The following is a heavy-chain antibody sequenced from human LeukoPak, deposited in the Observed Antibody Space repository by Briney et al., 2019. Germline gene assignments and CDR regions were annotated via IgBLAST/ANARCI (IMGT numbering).Heavy chain of an antibody. D-gene: IGHD1-14*01. Sequence: KSSETLSLTCAVYGESFSGYYWSWIRQPPGKGLEWIGEINHSGSTNYNPSLKSRVTISVDTSKNQFSLKLSSVTAADTAVYYCARGRNSSTTRPYYFDYWGQGTLVTVSS. J-gene: IGHJ4*02. V-gene: IGHV4-34*01. CDR3: ARGRNSSTTRPYYFDY. CDR2: INHSGST. CDR1: GESFSGYY.